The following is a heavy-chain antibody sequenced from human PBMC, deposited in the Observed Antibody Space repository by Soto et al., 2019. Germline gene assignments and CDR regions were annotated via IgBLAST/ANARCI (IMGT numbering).Heavy chain of an antibody. CDR1: GGSFSGYY. V-gene: IGHV4-34*01. Sequence: QVQLQQWGAGLLKPSETLSLTCAVYGGSFSGYYWSWIRQPPGKGLEWIGEINHSGSTNYNPSLKSRVTISVDTSKNQFSLKRSSVTAADTAVYYCARVPRYSNYAYYYYMDVWGKGTTVTVSS. CDR2: INHSGST. CDR3: ARVPRYSNYAYYYYMDV. J-gene: IGHJ6*03. D-gene: IGHD4-4*01.